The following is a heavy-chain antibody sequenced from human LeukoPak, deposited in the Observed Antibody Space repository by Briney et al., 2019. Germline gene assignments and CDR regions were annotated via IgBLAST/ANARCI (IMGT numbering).Heavy chain of an antibody. V-gene: IGHV4-34*01. Sequence: PSETLSLTCAVYGGSFSGYYWSWIRQPPGKGLEWIGEINHSGSTNYNPSLKSRVTISVDTSKNQFSLKLSSVTAADTAVYYCARVLELAFDIWGQGTMVTVSS. CDR3: ARVLELAFDI. D-gene: IGHD3-3*02. CDR1: GGSFSGYY. CDR2: INHSGST. J-gene: IGHJ3*02.